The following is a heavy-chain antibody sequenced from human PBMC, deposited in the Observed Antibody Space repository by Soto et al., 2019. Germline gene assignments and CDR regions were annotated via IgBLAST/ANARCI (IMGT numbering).Heavy chain of an antibody. D-gene: IGHD2-21*01. CDR3: ARGRGEFDA. J-gene: IGHJ5*02. CDR2: INHSGNT. V-gene: IGHV4-34*01. Sequence: SETLSLTCAVYGASLSDNYCNWLRQPPGKGLEWIGEINHSGNTNYNPSLRSRVTISIDTSKNQLSLNLRSVSTADTAVYYCARGRGEFDAWRQGTPVTVSS. CDR1: GASLSDNY.